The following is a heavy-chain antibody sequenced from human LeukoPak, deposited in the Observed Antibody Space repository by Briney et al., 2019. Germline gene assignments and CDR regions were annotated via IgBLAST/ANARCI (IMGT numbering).Heavy chain of an antibody. CDR2: IKHDGSEK. CDR3: ARPDGSGSFYRSDY. V-gene: IGHV3-7*01. J-gene: IGHJ4*02. D-gene: IGHD3-10*01. CDR1: GFTFSSYW. Sequence: GGSLRLSCAASGFTFSSYWMSWVRQAPGKGLEWVANIKHDGSEKYFVDSVKGRFTISRDNAKNSLYLQLNSLRAEDTAVYYCARPDGSGSFYRSDYWGQGTLVTVSS.